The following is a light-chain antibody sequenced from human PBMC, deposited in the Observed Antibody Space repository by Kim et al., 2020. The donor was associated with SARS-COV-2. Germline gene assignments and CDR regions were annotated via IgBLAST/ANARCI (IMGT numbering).Light chain of an antibody. CDR1: QGINNY. Sequence: ASVGDRVTITCRASQGINNYLAWFQQKPGKAPKSLIYGASSLQSEVPSKFSGSGSGTDFTLTISSLQPDDFATYYCQQYKSYPLTFGGGTEVDIK. CDR2: GAS. CDR3: QQYKSYPLT. J-gene: IGKJ4*01. V-gene: IGKV1-16*02.